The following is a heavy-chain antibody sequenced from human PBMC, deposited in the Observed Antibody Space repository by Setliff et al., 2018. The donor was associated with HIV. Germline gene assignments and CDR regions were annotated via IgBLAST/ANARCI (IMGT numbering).Heavy chain of an antibody. CDR2: IIPILGVA. Sequence: GASVKVSCKPSGGTFSSYAITWVRQAPGQGLEWMGGIIPILGVANYAQKFQGRVTMTRDTSISTAYMELSRLRSDDTAVYYCARDHHGARRDYYYYYMDVWGKGTTVTVSS. V-gene: IGHV1-69*10. J-gene: IGHJ6*03. CDR3: ARDHHGARRDYYYYYMDV. CDR1: GGTFSSYA.